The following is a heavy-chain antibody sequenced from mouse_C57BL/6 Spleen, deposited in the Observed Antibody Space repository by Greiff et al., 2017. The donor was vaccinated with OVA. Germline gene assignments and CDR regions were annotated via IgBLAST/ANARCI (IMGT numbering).Heavy chain of an antibody. CDR2: ISSGGDYI. Sequence: EVKLMESGEGLVKPGGSLKLSCAASGFTFSSYAMSWVRQPPEKRLEWVAYISSGGDYIYYADTVKGRFTISRDNARNTLYLQMSSLKSEDTAMYYCTRGGEVSAMDYWGQGTSVTVSS. D-gene: IGHD1-1*02. V-gene: IGHV5-9-1*02. J-gene: IGHJ4*01. CDR3: TRGGEVSAMDY. CDR1: GFTFSSYA.